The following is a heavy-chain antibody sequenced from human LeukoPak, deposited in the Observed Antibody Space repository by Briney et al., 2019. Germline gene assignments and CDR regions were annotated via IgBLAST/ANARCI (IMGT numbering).Heavy chain of an antibody. D-gene: IGHD3-10*01. Sequence: GGSLRLSCAASGFTFSSYSMNWVRQAPGKGLEWVSFISSSSSYIYYADSVKGRFTISRDNDKNSLYLQMNSLRAEDTAVYYCARAGYPGLWFGEPPDAFDIWGQGTMVTVSS. J-gene: IGHJ3*02. V-gene: IGHV3-21*01. CDR2: ISSSSSYI. CDR3: ARAGYPGLWFGEPPDAFDI. CDR1: GFTFSSYS.